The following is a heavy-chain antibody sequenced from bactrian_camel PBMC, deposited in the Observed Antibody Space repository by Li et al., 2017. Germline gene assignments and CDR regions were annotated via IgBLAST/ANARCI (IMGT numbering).Heavy chain of an antibody. J-gene: IGHJ4*01. CDR1: GYTVRTGY. Sequence: QLVESGGGSVQAGGSLRLSCAASGYTVRTGYMAWFRQAPGKEREGVAAIDTAGAPTYTYSVQGRFTISKDNVKNTLYLQMDSLKPEDTAMYYCAAGEFGWEDVLCYTLDRYKYWGQGTQVTVS. D-gene: IGHD5*01. CDR3: AAGEFGWEDVLCYTLDRYKY. CDR2: IDTAGAP. V-gene: IGHV3S28*01.